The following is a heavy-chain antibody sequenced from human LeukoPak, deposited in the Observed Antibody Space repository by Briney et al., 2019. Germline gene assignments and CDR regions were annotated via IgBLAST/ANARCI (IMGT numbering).Heavy chain of an antibody. CDR3: ARDPYGDYYFDF. CDR2: VSYDGSNK. D-gene: IGHD4-17*01. Sequence: PGGSLRLSRAASGFTFSSYAMHWVRQAPGKGLEWVAVVSYDGSNKYYADPVKGRFTISRDNSKNTLYLQMNSLRAEDTAVYYCARDPYGDYYFDFWGQGTLVTVSS. J-gene: IGHJ4*02. V-gene: IGHV3-30-3*01. CDR1: GFTFSSYA.